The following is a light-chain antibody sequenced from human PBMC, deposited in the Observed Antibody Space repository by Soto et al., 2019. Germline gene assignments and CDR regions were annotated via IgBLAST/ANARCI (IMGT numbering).Light chain of an antibody. V-gene: IGKV1-17*01. CDR2: GAS. J-gene: IGKJ2*02. CDR3: LQHHTYPCT. CDR1: QAIRND. Sequence: DLQMTQSPSSLPASVGDRVTITCRASQAIRNDLGWYQHKPGKAPRRLIYGASSLQAGVPSRFSGSGSGTEFTLTISSLQPEDFATYYRLQHHTYPCTFGQGTKLEIK.